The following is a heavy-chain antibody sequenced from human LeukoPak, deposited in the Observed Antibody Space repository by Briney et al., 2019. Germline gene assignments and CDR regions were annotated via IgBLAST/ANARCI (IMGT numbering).Heavy chain of an antibody. CDR1: GFTFSTYT. D-gene: IGHD3-9*01. V-gene: IGHV3-48*04. J-gene: IGHJ4*02. Sequence: GSLSLSCAASGFTFSTYTMNWVRQAPGRGLEWVSYVSSSGGTIYYADSVKGRFTISRDNAKNSLYLQMNSLRAEDTAVYYCARLTVDYDILTWGQGTLVTVSS. CDR3: ARLTVDYDILT. CDR2: VSSSGGTI.